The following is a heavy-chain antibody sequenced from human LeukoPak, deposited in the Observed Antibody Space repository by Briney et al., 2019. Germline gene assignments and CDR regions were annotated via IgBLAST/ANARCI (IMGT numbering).Heavy chain of an antibody. CDR3: ASFDGSGSYSYFDY. D-gene: IGHD3-10*01. Sequence: SETLSLTCTVSGGSISSYYWSWIRQPPGKGLEWIGYIYYSGSTNYNPSLKSRVTISVDTSKNQFSLKLSSVTAADTAVYYCASFDGSGSYSYFDYWGQGTLVAVSS. CDR1: GGSISSYY. V-gene: IGHV4-59*01. J-gene: IGHJ4*02. CDR2: IYYSGST.